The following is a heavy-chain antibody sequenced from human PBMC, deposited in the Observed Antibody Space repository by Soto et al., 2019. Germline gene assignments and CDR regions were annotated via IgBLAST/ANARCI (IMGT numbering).Heavy chain of an antibody. D-gene: IGHD6-13*01. J-gene: IGHJ3*02. CDR1: GFTFSSYA. CDR2: ISGSGGST. Sequence: PGGSLRLSCAASGFTFSSYAMSWVRQAPGKGLEWVSAISGSGGSTYYADSVKGRFTISRDNSKNTLYLQMNSLRAEDTAVYYCANPSSPYSSSWSHAFGIWGQGTMVTVSS. V-gene: IGHV3-23*01. CDR3: ANPSSPYSSSWSHAFGI.